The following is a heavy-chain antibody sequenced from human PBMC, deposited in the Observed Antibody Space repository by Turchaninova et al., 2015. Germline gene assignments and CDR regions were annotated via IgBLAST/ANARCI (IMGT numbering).Heavy chain of an antibody. J-gene: IGHJ3*02. Sequence: ESGPGLVKPSQTLSLTCTVSGGSISRGGYYWSWIRQHPGKGLEWIWYIYYSGSTYYNPSLKSRVTISVDTSKNQFSLKLSSVTAADTAVYYCARTYYDFWSGYYKGDAFDIWGQGTMVTVSS. CDR3: ARTYYDFWSGYYKGDAFDI. V-gene: IGHV4-31*03. D-gene: IGHD3-3*01. CDR1: GGSISRGGYY. CDR2: IYYSGST.